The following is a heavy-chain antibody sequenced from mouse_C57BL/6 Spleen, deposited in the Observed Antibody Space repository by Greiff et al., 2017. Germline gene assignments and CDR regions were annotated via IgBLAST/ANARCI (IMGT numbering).Heavy chain of an antibody. CDR1: GYTFTGYW. J-gene: IGHJ4*01. CDR3: ARYYYYGSSGNYYAMDY. D-gene: IGHD1-1*01. CDR2: ILPGSGRT. V-gene: IGHV1-9*01. Sequence: QVQLQQSGAELMKPGASVKLSCKATGYTFTGYWIEWVKQRPGHGLDWIGEILPGSGRTNYNEKLKGKTTFTADTSSNTAYMQLSCLTTEDSAIYYCARYYYYGSSGNYYAMDYWGQGTSVTVSS.